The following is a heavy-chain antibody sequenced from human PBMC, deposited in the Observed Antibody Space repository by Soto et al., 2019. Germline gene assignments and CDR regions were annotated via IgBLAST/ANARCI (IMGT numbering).Heavy chain of an antibody. V-gene: IGHV3-30*18. CDR3: AKDFIAVAGSTFDY. Sequence: QVQLVESGGGVVQPGRSLRLSCAASGFTFSSYGMHWVRQAPGKGLEWVAVISYDGSNKYYADSVKGRFTISRDKSKNTLYLQMNSLRAEDTAVYYCAKDFIAVAGSTFDYWGQGTLVTVSS. D-gene: IGHD6-19*01. J-gene: IGHJ4*02. CDR1: GFTFSSYG. CDR2: ISYDGSNK.